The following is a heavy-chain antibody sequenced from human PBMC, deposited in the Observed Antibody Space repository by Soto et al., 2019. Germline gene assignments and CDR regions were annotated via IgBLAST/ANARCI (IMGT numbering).Heavy chain of an antibody. J-gene: IGHJ6*02. CDR2: IYPGDSDT. CDR1: GYRFSSYW. Sequence: PGESLKISCKGSGYRFSSYWIAWVRQMPGKGLEWMGIIYPGDSDTRYSPSFEGQVTISADKSNSTAYLQWSSLKASDTAMYYCARQGSNGAYYYYGMDVWGQGTTVTVFS. CDR3: ARQGSNGAYYYYGMDV. D-gene: IGHD3-16*01. V-gene: IGHV5-51*01.